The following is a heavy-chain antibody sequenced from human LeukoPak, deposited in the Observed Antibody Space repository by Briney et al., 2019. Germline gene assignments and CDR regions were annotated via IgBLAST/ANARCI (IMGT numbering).Heavy chain of an antibody. V-gene: IGHV3-21*01. CDR1: GFTFSTYS. Sequence: PGGSLRLSCAASGFTFSTYSMNWVRQAPGKGLEWVSSISSGSSYIYYADSVKGRFTISRDNAKNSLFLQMNSLRAEDTAVYYCARSGGTYYYGSGSSTQDYWGQGTLVTVSS. D-gene: IGHD3-10*01. CDR2: ISSGSSYI. J-gene: IGHJ4*02. CDR3: ARSGGTYYYGSGSSTQDY.